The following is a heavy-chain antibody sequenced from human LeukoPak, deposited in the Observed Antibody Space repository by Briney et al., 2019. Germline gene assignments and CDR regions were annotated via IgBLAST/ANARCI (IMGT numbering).Heavy chain of an antibody. V-gene: IGHV1-69*13. Sequence: GASVKVSCKASGGTFSSYGISWVRQAPGQGLEWMGGIIPIFGTANYAQKFQGRVTITADESTSTAYMELSSLRSGDTAVYYCASGVYYDSSGYSFEYWGQGTLVTVSS. CDR2: IIPIFGTA. D-gene: IGHD3-22*01. CDR3: ASGVYYDSSGYSFEY. J-gene: IGHJ4*02. CDR1: GGTFSSYG.